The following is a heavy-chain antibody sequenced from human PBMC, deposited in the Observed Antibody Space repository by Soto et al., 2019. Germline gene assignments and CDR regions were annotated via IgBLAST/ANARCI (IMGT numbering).Heavy chain of an antibody. V-gene: IGHV4-38-2*01. J-gene: IGHJ4*02. Sequence: PSETLSLTCAVSGYSISSGYSWGWIRQPPGKGLEWIGSIHQSGSTYYNPSLKSRVTISVDTSKNQFSLKLSSVTAADTAVYYCARRKTPTWYVGYWGQGALATVYS. CDR2: IHQSGST. D-gene: IGHD6-13*01. CDR3: ARRKTPTWYVGY. CDR1: GYSISSGYS.